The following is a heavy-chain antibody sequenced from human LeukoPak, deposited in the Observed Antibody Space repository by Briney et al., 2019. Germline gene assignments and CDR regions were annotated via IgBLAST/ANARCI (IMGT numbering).Heavy chain of an antibody. D-gene: IGHD6-6*01. J-gene: IGHJ4*02. CDR2: IYYSGST. V-gene: IGHV4-30-4*01. Sequence: PSQTLSLTCTVSGGSISSGDYYWSWIRQPPGKGLEWIGYIYYSGSTYYNPSPKSRVTISVDTSKNQFSLKLSSVTAADTAVYYCARDRRPVSYFDYWGQGTLVTVSS. CDR1: GGSISSGDYY. CDR3: ARDRRPVSYFDY.